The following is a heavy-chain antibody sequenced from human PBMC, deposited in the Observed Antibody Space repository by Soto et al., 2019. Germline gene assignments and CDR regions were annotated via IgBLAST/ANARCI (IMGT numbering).Heavy chain of an antibody. D-gene: IGHD6-13*01. CDR1: GYTFTSHG. V-gene: IGHV1-18*01. CDR2: ISTYNGNT. J-gene: IGHJ1*01. Sequence: ASVKVSCKASGYTFTSHGISWVRQAPGQGLEWMGWISTYNGNTNYAQNLQGRVTMTTDTSTSTAHMELRSLRSDDTVVYYCARERDDSRWSSAERLQHWGQGTLVTVSS. CDR3: ARERDDSRWSSAERLQH.